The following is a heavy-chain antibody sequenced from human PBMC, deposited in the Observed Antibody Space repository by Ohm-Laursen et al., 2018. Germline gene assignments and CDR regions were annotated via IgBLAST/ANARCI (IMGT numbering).Heavy chain of an antibody. CDR3: AKDGFGDSLYYFDY. J-gene: IGHJ4*02. CDR1: GFSFTNYA. CDR2: ISGSGVST. V-gene: IGHV3-23*01. D-gene: IGHD2-21*02. Sequence: SLRLSCAASGFSFTNYAMSWVRQAPGKGLEWVSAISGSGVSTYYADSVKGRFTISRDNSKNTLYLQMNSLRAEDTAVYYCAKDGFGDSLYYFDYWGQGSLVTVSS.